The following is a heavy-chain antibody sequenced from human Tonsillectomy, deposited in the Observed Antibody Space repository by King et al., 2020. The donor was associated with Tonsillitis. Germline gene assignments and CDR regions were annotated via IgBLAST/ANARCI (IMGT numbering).Heavy chain of an antibody. J-gene: IGHJ3*02. V-gene: IGHV3-21*01. Sequence: VQLVESGGGLVKPGGSLRLSCAASGFTFSSYSMNWVRQAPGKRLEWVSSISSSTTYIHYADSVKGRFTISRDNAKNSLNLQMNSLRAEDTAVYYCASSPGFYYASGSYFSDAFDIWGQGTMVTVSS. D-gene: IGHD3-10*01. CDR3: ASSPGFYYASGSYFSDAFDI. CDR1: GFTFSSYS. CDR2: ISSSTTYI.